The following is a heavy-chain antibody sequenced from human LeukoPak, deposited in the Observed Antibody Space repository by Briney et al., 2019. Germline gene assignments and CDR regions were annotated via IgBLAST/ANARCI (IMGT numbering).Heavy chain of an antibody. CDR1: GGTFSSYA. CDR2: IIPILGIA. D-gene: IGHD1-7*01. CDR3: ARAYNWNYGYYYYGMDV. Sequence: PVKVSCKASGGTFSSYAISWVRQAPGQGLEWMGRIIPILGIANYAQKFQGRVTITADKSTSTAYMELSSLRSEDTAVYYCARAYNWNYGYYYYGMDVWGQGTTVTVSS. J-gene: IGHJ6*02. V-gene: IGHV1-69*04.